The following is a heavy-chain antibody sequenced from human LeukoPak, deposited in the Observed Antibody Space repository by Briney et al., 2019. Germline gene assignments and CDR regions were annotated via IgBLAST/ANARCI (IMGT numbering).Heavy chain of an antibody. CDR1: GFTFSSYA. D-gene: IGHD4-17*01. Sequence: GGSLRLSCAASGFTFSSYAMHWVRQAPGKGLEWVAVISYDGSNKYYADSVKGRFTISRDNSKNTLYLQMNSLRAEDTAVYYCAKVGVDLYYGDYVSYWGQGTLVTVSS. CDR2: ISYDGSNK. CDR3: AKVGVDLYYGDYVSY. J-gene: IGHJ4*02. V-gene: IGHV3-30*04.